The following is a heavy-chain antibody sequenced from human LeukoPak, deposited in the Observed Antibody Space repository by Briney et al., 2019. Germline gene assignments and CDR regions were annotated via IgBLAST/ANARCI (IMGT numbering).Heavy chain of an antibody. V-gene: IGHV3-23*01. CDR1: GFTFSSYA. CDR3: ARGSSGWFDDNWFDP. D-gene: IGHD6-19*01. Sequence: GGSLRLSCAASGFTFSSYAMSWVRQAPGKGLEWVSTISGSGGSTYYADSVKGRFTISRDNSKNTLYLQMNRLRAEDTAVYYCARGSSGWFDDNWFDPWGQGTLVTVSS. J-gene: IGHJ5*02. CDR2: ISGSGGST.